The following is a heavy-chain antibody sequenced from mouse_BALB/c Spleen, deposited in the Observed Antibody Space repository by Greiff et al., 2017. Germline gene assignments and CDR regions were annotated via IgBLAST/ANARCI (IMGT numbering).Heavy chain of an antibody. CDR2: INPSSGYT. V-gene: IGHV1-4*02. D-gene: IGHD2-3*01. J-gene: IGHJ3*01. CDR1: GYTFTSYT. Sequence: VQLQESAAELARPGASVKMSCKASGYTFTSYTMHWVKQRPGQGLEWIGYINPSSGYTEYNQKFKDKTTLTADKSSSTAYMLLSSLTSEDSAVYYCARWMVRAYWGQGTLVTVSA. CDR3: ARWMVRAY.